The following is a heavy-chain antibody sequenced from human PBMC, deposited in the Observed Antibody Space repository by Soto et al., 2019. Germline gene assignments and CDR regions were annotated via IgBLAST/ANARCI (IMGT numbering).Heavy chain of an antibody. V-gene: IGHV3-23*01. CDR1: GFTFSSYA. CDR2: ISGSGGST. Sequence: GSLRLSCAASGFTFSSYAMSLVRQAPGKGLEWVSAISGSGGSTYYADSVKGRFTISRDNSKNTLYLQMNSLRAEDTAVYYCAKDESSRWQRDTDYFDYWGQGTLVTVSS. D-gene: IGHD6-19*01. CDR3: AKDESSRWQRDTDYFDY. J-gene: IGHJ4*02.